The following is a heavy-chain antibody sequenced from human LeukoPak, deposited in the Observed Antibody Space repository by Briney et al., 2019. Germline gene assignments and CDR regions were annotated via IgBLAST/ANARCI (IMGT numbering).Heavy chain of an antibody. CDR1: GYTFTGYY. CDR3: ARETAAEPSFDP. Sequence: ASVKLSCKASGYTFTGYYMHWVRQAPGQGLEWMGWINPNSGGTNYAQKFQGRVTMTRDTSISTAYMELSRLRSDDTAVYYCARETAAEPSFDPWGQGTLVTVSS. V-gene: IGHV1-2*02. CDR2: INPNSGGT. D-gene: IGHD6-13*01. J-gene: IGHJ5*02.